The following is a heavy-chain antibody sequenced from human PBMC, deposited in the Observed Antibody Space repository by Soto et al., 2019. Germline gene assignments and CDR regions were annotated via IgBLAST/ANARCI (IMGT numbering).Heavy chain of an antibody. CDR2: IYYSGST. CDR1: GGSISSYY. V-gene: IGHV4-59*01. Sequence: SETLSLTCTVSGGSISSYYWSWIRQPPGKRLEWIGYIYYSGSTNYNPSLKSRVTISVDTSKNQFSLKLSSVTAADTAVYYFARVESLGVVPFGYYYYMDVWGKGTTVTVSS. CDR3: ARVESLGVVPFGYYYYMDV. J-gene: IGHJ6*03. D-gene: IGHD3-3*01.